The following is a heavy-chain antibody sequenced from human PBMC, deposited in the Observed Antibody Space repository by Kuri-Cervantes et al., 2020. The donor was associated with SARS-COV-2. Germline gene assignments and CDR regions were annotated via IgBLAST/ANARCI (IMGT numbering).Heavy chain of an antibody. D-gene: IGHD4/OR15-4a*01. CDR3: AHITTMDPFDY. J-gene: IGHJ4*02. V-gene: IGHV2-70*12. CDR1: GFSLSTSGMC. CDR2: IDWDDDK. Sequence: SGPTLVKPTQTLTLTCTFSGFSLSTSGMCVSWIRQPPGKALEWLARIDWDDDKYYSTSLKTRPTISKDTSKNQVVLTMTNMDPVDTATYYCAHITTMDPFDYWGQGTLVTVSS.